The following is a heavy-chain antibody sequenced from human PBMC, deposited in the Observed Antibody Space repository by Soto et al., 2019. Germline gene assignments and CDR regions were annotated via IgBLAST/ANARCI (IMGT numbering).Heavy chain of an antibody. J-gene: IGHJ4*02. D-gene: IGHD5-18*01. CDR1: GFTFSSYA. Sequence: PGGSLRLSCAASGFTFSSYAMSWVRQAPGKGLEWVSGISGSGVSAYYADSVKGRFTISRDDSKNTVYLQVNSLRAEDTAIYYCAKNSREFSYGAIDYWGQGTLVTVSS. CDR2: ISGSGVSA. V-gene: IGHV3-23*01. CDR3: AKNSREFSYGAIDY.